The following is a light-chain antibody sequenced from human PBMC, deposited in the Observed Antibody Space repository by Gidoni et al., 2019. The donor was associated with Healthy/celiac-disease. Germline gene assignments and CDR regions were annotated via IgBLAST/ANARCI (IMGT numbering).Light chain of an antibody. Sequence: QSVLTQPPSASGTPGQRVTIPCSGSSSNIGSNTVNWYQQLPGTATKLLIYSNNQRPSGVPVRFSGSKSGTSASLAISGLQSEDEADYYCAAWDDSLNGWVFGGGTKLTVL. V-gene: IGLV1-44*01. J-gene: IGLJ3*02. CDR2: SNN. CDR3: AAWDDSLNGWV. CDR1: SSNIGSNT.